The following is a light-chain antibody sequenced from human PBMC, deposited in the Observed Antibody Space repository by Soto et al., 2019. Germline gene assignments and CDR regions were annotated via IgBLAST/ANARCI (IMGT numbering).Light chain of an antibody. Sequence: QYAVSQPRSVSGSPGQSVTISCTGTSSDVGGYNYVSWYQQYPDKAPKLMISDVSKRPSGVPDRFSGSKSGNTASLTISGLQAEDEADYYCCSYAGNFLKVFGTGTKVTVL. J-gene: IGLJ1*01. CDR3: CSYAGNFLKV. CDR1: SSDVGGYNY. CDR2: DVS. V-gene: IGLV2-11*01.